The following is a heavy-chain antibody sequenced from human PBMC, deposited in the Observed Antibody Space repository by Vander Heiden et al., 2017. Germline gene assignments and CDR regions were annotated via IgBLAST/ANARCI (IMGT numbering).Heavy chain of an antibody. J-gene: IGHJ5*02. CDR2: ISYDGSNK. CDR3: AKGQDFVEEDWFDP. V-gene: IGHV3-30*18. D-gene: IGHD2-15*01. Sequence: QVQLVESGGGVVQPGRSLRLSCAAPGFPFSSYGMHWVRKAPGKGLEWVAVISYDGSNKYYADSVKGRFTISRDNSKNTLYLQMNSLRAEDTAVYYCAKGQDFVEEDWFDPWGQGTLVTVSS. CDR1: GFPFSSYG.